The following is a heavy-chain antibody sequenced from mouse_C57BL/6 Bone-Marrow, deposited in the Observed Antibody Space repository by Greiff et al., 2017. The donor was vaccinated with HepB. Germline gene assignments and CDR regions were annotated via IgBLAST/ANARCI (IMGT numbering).Heavy chain of an antibody. CDR3: ARDRGTTVVAAYWYFDV. V-gene: IGHV5-4*01. CDR1: GFTFSSYA. D-gene: IGHD1-1*01. J-gene: IGHJ1*03. Sequence: DVKLVESGGGLVKPGGSLKLSCAASGFTFSSYAMSWVRQTPEKRLEWVATISDGGSYTYYPDNVKGRLPISRDNDKNNLYLQMSHLKSEDTAMYYCARDRGTTVVAAYWYFDVWGTGTTGTVSS. CDR2: ISDGGSYT.